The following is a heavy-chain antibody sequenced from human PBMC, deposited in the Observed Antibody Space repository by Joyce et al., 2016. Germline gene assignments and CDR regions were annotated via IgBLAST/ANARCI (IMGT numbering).Heavy chain of an antibody. Sequence: EVQLVESGGGLVKPGGSLRLSCAASGFAFSTHTMSWVRQAPGKGLEWVSSISDNSRFIYYADSLKGRFTISRDNAKNSLYLQMNSLRAEDTAVYYCGRVDPTEQPIDYWGQGTLVTVSS. CDR3: GRVDPTEQPIDY. V-gene: IGHV3-21*01. CDR1: GFAFSTHT. J-gene: IGHJ4*02. D-gene: IGHD6-13*01. CDR2: ISDNSRFI.